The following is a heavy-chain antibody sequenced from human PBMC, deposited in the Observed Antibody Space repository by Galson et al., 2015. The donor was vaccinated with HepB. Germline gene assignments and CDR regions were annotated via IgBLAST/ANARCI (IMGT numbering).Heavy chain of an antibody. CDR1: GFTFSSYD. J-gene: IGHJ4*02. D-gene: IGHD6-19*01. CDR2: ISGSGGIT. Sequence: SLRLSCAASGFTFSSYDMSWVRQTPGKGLEWVSTISGSGGITHHADSVKGRFTISRDNSKNTLYLQMNSLRAEDTAVYYCAKDKAARLRGGWSCFDYWGQGTLVTVSS. V-gene: IGHV3-23*01. CDR3: AKDKAARLRGGWSCFDY.